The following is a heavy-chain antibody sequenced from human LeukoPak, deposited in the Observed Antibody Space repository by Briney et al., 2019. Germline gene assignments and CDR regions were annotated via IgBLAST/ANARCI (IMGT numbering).Heavy chain of an antibody. CDR2: INPNSGGT. CDR3: ARDLGFLEWLLCRGEKNNWFDP. D-gene: IGHD3-3*01. J-gene: IGHJ5*02. Sequence: AASVKVSCKASGYTFTGYYMHWVRQAPGQGLEWMGWINPNSGGTNYAQKFQGRVTMTRDTSISTAYMELSRLRSDDTAVYYCARDLGFLEWLLCRGEKNNWFDPWGQGTLVTVSS. V-gene: IGHV1-2*02. CDR1: GYTFTGYY.